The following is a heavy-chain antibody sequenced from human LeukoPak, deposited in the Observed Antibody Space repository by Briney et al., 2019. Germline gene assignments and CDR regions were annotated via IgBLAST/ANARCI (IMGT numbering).Heavy chain of an antibody. D-gene: IGHD6-13*01. CDR3: ARGARSSWF. J-gene: IGHJ4*02. V-gene: IGHV4-39*01. Sequence: SETLSLTCTVSGGSISSSSYYWGWIRQPPGKGLEWIGSIYYSGSTYYNPSLKSRVTISVDTSKNQFSLKLSSVTAAGTAVYYCARGARSSWFWGQGTLVTVSS. CDR2: IYYSGST. CDR1: GGSISSSSYY.